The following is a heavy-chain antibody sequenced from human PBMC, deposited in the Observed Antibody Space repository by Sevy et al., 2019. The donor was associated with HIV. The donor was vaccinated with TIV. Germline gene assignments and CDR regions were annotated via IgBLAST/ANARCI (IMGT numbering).Heavy chain of an antibody. CDR2: IAHDGNYR. J-gene: IGHJ6*02. CDR1: GFTFSTYD. Sequence: GGSLRLSCTASGFTFSTYDIHWVRQAPGKGLEWVAIIAHDGNYRYYSDSVRGRFSMSRDNSKNTAYLQMSGLSVEDTALYYCAKNRPPGGSYFSRHGMDVWGRGTTVTVSS. V-gene: IGHV3-30*18. D-gene: IGHD3-16*01. CDR3: AKNRPPGGSYFSRHGMDV.